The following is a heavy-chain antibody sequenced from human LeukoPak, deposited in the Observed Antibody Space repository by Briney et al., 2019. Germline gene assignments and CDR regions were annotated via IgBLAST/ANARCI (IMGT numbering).Heavy chain of an antibody. V-gene: IGHV4-38-2*02. J-gene: IGHJ4*02. Sequence: SETLSPTCTVSGYSISSGYYWGWIRQPPGKGLEWIGSIYHSGSTYYNPSLKSRVTISVDTSKNQFSLKLSSVTAADTAVYYCATSDFLTGGFDYWGQGTLVTVSS. CDR3: ATSDFLTGGFDY. D-gene: IGHD3-9*01. CDR1: GYSISSGYY. CDR2: IYHSGST.